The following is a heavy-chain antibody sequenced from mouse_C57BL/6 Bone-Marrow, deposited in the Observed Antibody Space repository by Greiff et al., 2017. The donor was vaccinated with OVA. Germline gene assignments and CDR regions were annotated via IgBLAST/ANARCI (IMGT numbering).Heavy chain of an antibody. J-gene: IGHJ1*03. CDR1: GFNITDDY. CDR3: TTTGWYWYFDV. D-gene: IGHD1-1*02. V-gene: IGHV14-4*01. CDR2: IDPENGDN. Sequence: EVKLMESGAELVRPGASVKLSCTASGFNITDDYMHWVKQRPEQGLEWIGWIDPENGDNEYASKFQGKATITADTSSNTAYLQLSSLTSEDTAVYYCTTTGWYWYFDVWGTGTTVTVSS.